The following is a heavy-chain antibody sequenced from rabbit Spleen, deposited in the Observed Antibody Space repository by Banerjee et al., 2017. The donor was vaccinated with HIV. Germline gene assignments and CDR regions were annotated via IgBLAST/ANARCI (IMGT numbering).Heavy chain of an antibody. CDR2: INAITGKA. V-gene: IGHV1S40*01. CDR3: ARDTSSSFSSYGMDL. D-gene: IGHD1-1*01. CDR1: GVSFSSSSY. J-gene: IGHJ6*01. Sequence: QSLEESGGDLVKPGASLTLTCTASGVSFSSSSYMCWVRQAPGKGLEWIACINAITGKAVYATWAKGRFTISRTSSTTVTLRMTSLTAADTATYFCARDTSSSFSSYGMDLWGPGTLVTVS.